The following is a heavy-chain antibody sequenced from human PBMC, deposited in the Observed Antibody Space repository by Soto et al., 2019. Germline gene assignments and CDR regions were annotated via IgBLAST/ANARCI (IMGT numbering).Heavy chain of an antibody. J-gene: IGHJ4*02. D-gene: IGHD5-18*01. CDR2: ISYDGSNK. V-gene: IGHV3-30-3*01. Sequence: GSLRLSCAASGFTFSSYAMHWVRQAPGKGLEWVAVISYDGSNKYYADSVKGRFTISRDNSKNTLYLQMNSLRAEDTAVYYCAREGDQYSYGKKPFDYWGQGTLVTVSS. CDR1: GFTFSSYA. CDR3: AREGDQYSYGKKPFDY.